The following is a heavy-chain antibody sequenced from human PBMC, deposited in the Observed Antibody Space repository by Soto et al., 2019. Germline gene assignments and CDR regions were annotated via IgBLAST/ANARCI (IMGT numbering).Heavy chain of an antibody. J-gene: IGHJ4*02. CDR2: IYYSGST. V-gene: IGHV4-61*01. Sequence: PSETLSLTCTVSGGSVSSGSYYWSWIRQPPGKGLEWIAYIYYSGSTNYNPSLKSRVTISVDTSKNQFSLKLSSVTAADTAVYYCARHWIAATDRPFDYWGQGTLVTVSS. D-gene: IGHD6-13*01. CDR3: ARHWIAATDRPFDY. CDR1: GGSVSSGSYY.